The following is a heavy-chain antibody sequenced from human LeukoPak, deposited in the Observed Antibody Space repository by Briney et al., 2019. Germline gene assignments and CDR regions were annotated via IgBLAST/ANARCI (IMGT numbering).Heavy chain of an antibody. CDR1: GGTFSSYA. CDR3: ARDKRGYSYGYHY. Sequence: SVKVSCKASGGTFSSYAISWVRQAPGQGLEWMGGIIPIFGTANYAQKFQGRVTITADESTGTAYMELSSLRSEDTAVYYCARDKRGYSYGYHYWGQGTLVTVSS. V-gene: IGHV1-69*01. J-gene: IGHJ4*02. CDR2: IIPIFGTA. D-gene: IGHD5-18*01.